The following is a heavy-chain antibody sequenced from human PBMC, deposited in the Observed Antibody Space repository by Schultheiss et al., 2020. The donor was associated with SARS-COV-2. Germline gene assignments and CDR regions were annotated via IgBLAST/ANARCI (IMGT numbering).Heavy chain of an antibody. CDR1: GGSFSGYY. CDR2: ISYSGTT. J-gene: IGHJ1*01. Sequence: SETLSLTCAVYGGSFSGYYWSWIRQPPGKGLEWIGYISYSGTTNFNPSLKSRVTISVDTSKNQFSLKLSSVTAADTAVYYCALGGGYYFLYQAPYFQHWGQGTLVTVSS. V-gene: IGHV4-59*12. D-gene: IGHD3-22*01. CDR3: ALGGGYYFLYQAPYFQH.